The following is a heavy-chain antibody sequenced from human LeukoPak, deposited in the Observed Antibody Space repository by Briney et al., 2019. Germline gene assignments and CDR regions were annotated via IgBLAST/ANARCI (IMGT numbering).Heavy chain of an antibody. CDR3: AKGQELDDGVFDS. CDR2: IRSNGETT. D-gene: IGHD1-1*01. CDR1: GFTFSSCA. Sequence: PGGSLRLSCAASGFTFSSCAMHWVRQAPGKGLEWVSTIRSNGETTYNADSVKGRLTISRDNSKKTLYLQLNSLRVEDTAIYYCAKGQELDDGVFDSWGQGTLVTVSS. J-gene: IGHJ4*02. V-gene: IGHV3-23*01.